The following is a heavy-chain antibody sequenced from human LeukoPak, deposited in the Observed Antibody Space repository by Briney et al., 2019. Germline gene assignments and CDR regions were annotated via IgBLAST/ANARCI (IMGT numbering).Heavy chain of an antibody. CDR3: RGVRFGELFDY. Sequence: SETLSLTCSVSGYSISSGYYWSWIRQPAGKGLEWIGRIYTSGSTNYNPSLKSRVTMSVDTSKNQFSLQLSSVTAADTAVYYCRGVRFGELFDYWGQGTLVTVSS. V-gene: IGHV4-4*07. CDR1: GYSISSGYY. D-gene: IGHD3-10*01. CDR2: IYTSGST. J-gene: IGHJ4*02.